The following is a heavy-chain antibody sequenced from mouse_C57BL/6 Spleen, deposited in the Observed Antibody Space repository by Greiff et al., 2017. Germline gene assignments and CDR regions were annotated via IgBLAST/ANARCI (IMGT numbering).Heavy chain of an antibody. Sequence: QVQLQQPGAELVRPGSSVKLSCKASGYTFTSYWMDWVKQRPGQGLEWIGNIYPSDSETHYNQKFKDKATLTVDKSSSTAYMQLSSLTSEDSAVYYCARSRYYGSPYAMDYWGQGTSVTVSS. CDR3: ARSRYYGSPYAMDY. V-gene: IGHV1-61*01. J-gene: IGHJ4*01. D-gene: IGHD1-1*01. CDR2: IYPSDSET. CDR1: GYTFTSYW.